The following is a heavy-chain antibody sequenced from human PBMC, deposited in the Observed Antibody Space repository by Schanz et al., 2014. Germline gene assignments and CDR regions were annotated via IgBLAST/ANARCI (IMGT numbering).Heavy chain of an antibody. V-gene: IGHV4-31*03. CDR1: GGSINSDAFY. J-gene: IGHJ4*02. CDR2: IYYSGGT. Sequence: QVQLQESGPGVVKPSQTLSLTCTVSGGSINSDAFYWTWIRQHPGKGLEWVGYIYYSGGTYYSPSLKSRVSISLDTSKNQFSLNLSSVTAADTAGYYCARDRLAAQGIDSWGQGTLVTVSS. CDR3: ARDRLAAQGIDS. D-gene: IGHD6-6*01.